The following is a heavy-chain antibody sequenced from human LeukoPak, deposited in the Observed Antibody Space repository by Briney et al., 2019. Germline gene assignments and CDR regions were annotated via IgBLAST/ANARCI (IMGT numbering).Heavy chain of an antibody. Sequence: GASMKVSCKASGYTFTGYYMHWVRQAPGQGLEWMGWINPNSGGTNYAQKFQGRVTMTRDTSISTAYMELTRLTSDDTAVYYCAPRERSSWYGFDYWGQGTLVTVSS. V-gene: IGHV1-2*02. CDR2: INPNSGGT. CDR1: GYTFTGYY. CDR3: APRERSSWYGFDY. J-gene: IGHJ4*02. D-gene: IGHD6-13*01.